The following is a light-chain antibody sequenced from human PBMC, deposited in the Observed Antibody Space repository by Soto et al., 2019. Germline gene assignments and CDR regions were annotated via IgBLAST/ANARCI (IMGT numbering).Light chain of an antibody. CDR2: EVS. Sequence: QSALTQPASVSGSPGQSITISCTGTSSDVGGYNSVSWYQQHPGKVPKLMVFEVSDRPPGVSNRFSGSKSGNTASLTISGVQPEDEGHYYCSSSTSNSTVLFGGGTKLTVL. J-gene: IGLJ3*02. V-gene: IGLV2-14*01. CDR3: SSSTSNSTVL. CDR1: SSDVGGYNS.